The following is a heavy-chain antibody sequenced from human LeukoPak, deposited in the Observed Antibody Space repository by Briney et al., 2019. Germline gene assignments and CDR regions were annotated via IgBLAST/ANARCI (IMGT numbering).Heavy chain of an antibody. CDR3: AARKSLYGSGDGVMAAEYFQH. CDR1: GGSISILNW. D-gene: IGHD3-10*01. CDR2: IYHSGST. J-gene: IGHJ1*01. Sequence: SGTLSLICAVSGGSISILNWWGWVRQPPGKGLDWIGEIYHSGSTNYTPSLKSRDTISVDESKNQFYLKLRSVTAADTAVYYCAARKSLYGSGDGVMAAEYFQHWGQGTLVTV. V-gene: IGHV4-4*02.